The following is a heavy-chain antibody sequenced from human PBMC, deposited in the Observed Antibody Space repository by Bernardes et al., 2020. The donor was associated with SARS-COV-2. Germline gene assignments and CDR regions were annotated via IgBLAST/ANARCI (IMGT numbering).Heavy chain of an antibody. D-gene: IGHD6-19*01. CDR2: ISWNSGSI. Sequence: GGSLRLSCAASGFTFDDFAMHWVRHSPGKGLEWVSGISWNSGSIGYAASVKGRFTISRDNAKNSLYPQMNSLRPDDTALYYCAKDYETGELGIAVEGYCGHWGQGTLVTVSS. CDR1: GFTFDDFA. V-gene: IGHV3-9*01. J-gene: IGHJ4*02. CDR3: AKDYETGELGIAVEGYCGH.